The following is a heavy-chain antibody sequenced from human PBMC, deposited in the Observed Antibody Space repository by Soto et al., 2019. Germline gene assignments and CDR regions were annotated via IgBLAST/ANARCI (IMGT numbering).Heavy chain of an antibody. CDR2: INPSGGST. CDR3: ARESAVVVTATIDY. D-gene: IGHD2-21*02. CDR1: GYTFSSSY. V-gene: IGHV1-46*01. Sequence: KVCCKASGYTFSSSYMHWAQHAHGQGLERMGIINPSGGSTSYAQNFQGRVTMTRDTSTSTVYMELSSLRSEDTAVYYCARESAVVVTATIDYWGQGTLVTVSS. J-gene: IGHJ4*02.